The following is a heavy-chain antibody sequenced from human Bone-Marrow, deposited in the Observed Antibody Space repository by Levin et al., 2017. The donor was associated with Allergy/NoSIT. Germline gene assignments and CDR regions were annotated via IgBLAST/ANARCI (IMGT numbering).Heavy chain of an antibody. V-gene: IGHV6-1*01. CDR2: TYYSSQWYT. Sequence: SQTLSLTCVVSGDNVSSNSGVWNWIRQSPLRGLEWMGRTYYSSQWYTEYSESLRSRITIKSDTSKNQISLTLNSVTPEDTAVYYCARDESARAGNWFDPGGQGTLVTVSS. J-gene: IGHJ5*02. CDR3: ARDESARAGNWFDP. CDR1: GDNVSSNSGV.